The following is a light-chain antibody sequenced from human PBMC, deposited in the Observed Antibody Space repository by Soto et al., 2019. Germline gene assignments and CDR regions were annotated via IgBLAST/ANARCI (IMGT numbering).Light chain of an antibody. CDR2: EVN. CDR1: SNDVGAYNY. CDR3: SSFAVSNSFV. Sequence: QSALAQPPSASGSPGQSVTISCTGTSNDVGAYNYVSWYQQHPGKAPKVMIYEVNKRPSGVPDRFSGSKSGNTASLTVSGLQAEDEADYYCSSFAVSNSFVFGTGTKVTVL. V-gene: IGLV2-8*01. J-gene: IGLJ1*01.